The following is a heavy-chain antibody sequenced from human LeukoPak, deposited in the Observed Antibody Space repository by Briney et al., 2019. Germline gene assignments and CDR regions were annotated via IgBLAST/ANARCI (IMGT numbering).Heavy chain of an antibody. V-gene: IGHV1-2*06. CDR3: ARDPGYCSSTSCSLDAFDI. D-gene: IGHD2-2*01. CDR2: INPNSGGA. CDR1: GYTFTGYY. Sequence: ASVKVSCKASGYTFTGYYMHWVRQAPGQGLEWMGRINPNSGGANYAQKFQGRVTMTRDTSISTAYMELSRLRSDDTAVYYCARDPGYCSSTSCSLDAFDIWGQGTMVTVSS. J-gene: IGHJ3*02.